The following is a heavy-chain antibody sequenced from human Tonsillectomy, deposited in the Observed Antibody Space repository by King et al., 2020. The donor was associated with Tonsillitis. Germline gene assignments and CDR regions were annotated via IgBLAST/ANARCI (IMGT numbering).Heavy chain of an antibody. Sequence: QVQLQESGPGLVKPSETLSLSCTVSGGSISSYYWSWIRQPPGQGLEWIGYVYYTGSTNSNPSLKSRVSMSVDTSKNQFSLKLTSVTSADTAVYYCVRAVGQVFASGTSMDYGFDPWGQGTLVTVSS. CDR1: GGSISSYY. CDR3: VRAVGQVFASGTSMDYGFDP. D-gene: IGHD3-10*01. V-gene: IGHV4-59*01. J-gene: IGHJ5*02. CDR2: VYYTGST.